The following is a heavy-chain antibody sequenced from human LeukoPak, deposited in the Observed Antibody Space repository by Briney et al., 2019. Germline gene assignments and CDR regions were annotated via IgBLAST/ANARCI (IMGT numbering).Heavy chain of an antibody. Sequence: NPGGSLRLSCAASGFTFSSYAMHWVRQAPGKGLEWVAVISYDGSNKYYADSVKGRFTISRDNSKNTLYLQMNSLRAEDTAVYYCARRAYAGEAFDIWGQGTMVTVSS. CDR1: GFTFSSYA. CDR2: ISYDGSNK. CDR3: ARRAYAGEAFDI. D-gene: IGHD1-14*01. V-gene: IGHV3-30-3*01. J-gene: IGHJ3*02.